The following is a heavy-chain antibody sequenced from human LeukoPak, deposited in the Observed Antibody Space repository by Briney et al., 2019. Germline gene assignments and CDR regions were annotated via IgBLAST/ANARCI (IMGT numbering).Heavy chain of an antibody. CDR1: GFTFSSYS. D-gene: IGHD5-18*01. V-gene: IGHV3-48*04. J-gene: IGHJ4*02. Sequence: TGGSLRLSCAASGFTFSSYSMNWVRQAPGKGLEWVSYISSSSSTIYYADSVKGRFTISRDNAKNSLYLQMNSLRAEDTAVYYCARDQGGGYSYGWQSFDYWGQGTLVTVSS. CDR2: ISSSSSTI. CDR3: ARDQGGGYSYGWQSFDY.